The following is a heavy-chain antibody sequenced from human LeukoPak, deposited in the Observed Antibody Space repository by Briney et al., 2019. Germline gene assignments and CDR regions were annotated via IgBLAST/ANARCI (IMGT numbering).Heavy chain of an antibody. CDR1: GFTFSSYS. J-gene: IGHJ6*03. CDR3: ARVRAAAGDV. V-gene: IGHV3-21*01. D-gene: IGHD6-13*01. Sequence: EGPLRLSCAASGFTFSSYSMNWVRQAPGKGREWVSFSSSSNSYIYYEDSVKGRLTISRDNPKNSLYLQTNRLRAEDTAAYYCARVRAAAGDVWGKGTTVTVSS. CDR2: SSSSNSYI.